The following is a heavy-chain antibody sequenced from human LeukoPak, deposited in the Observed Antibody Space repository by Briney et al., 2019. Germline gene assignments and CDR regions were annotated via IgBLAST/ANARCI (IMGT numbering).Heavy chain of an antibody. CDR1: GGSFSGYY. V-gene: IGHV4-34*01. CDR3: SRGYRSAWYGDDWFDP. Sequence: SETLSLTCAVYGGSFSGYYWSWIRQPPGKGLEWIGEINHSGSTNYNPSLKSRVTISVDTSKNQFSLKLSSVTAAGTAGYYCSRGYRSAWYGDDWFDPWGQGTLVTVYS. CDR2: INHSGST. D-gene: IGHD6-19*01. J-gene: IGHJ5*02.